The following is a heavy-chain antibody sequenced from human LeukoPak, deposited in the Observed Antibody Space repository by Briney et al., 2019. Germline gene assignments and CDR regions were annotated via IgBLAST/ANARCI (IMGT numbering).Heavy chain of an antibody. D-gene: IGHD1-7*01. CDR3: AGTGTTTSFDY. CDR1: GGSISSYY. J-gene: IGHJ4*02. CDR2: IYYGGST. V-gene: IGHV4-59*13. Sequence: PSETLSLTCTVSGGSISSYYWSWIRQPPGKGLEWIGYIYYGGSTNYNPSLKSRVTISVDTSKNQFSLKLSSVTAADTAVYYCAGTGTTTSFDYWGQGTLVTVSS.